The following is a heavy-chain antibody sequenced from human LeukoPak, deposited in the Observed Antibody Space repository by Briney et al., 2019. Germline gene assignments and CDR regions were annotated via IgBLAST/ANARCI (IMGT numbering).Heavy chain of an antibody. J-gene: IGHJ4*02. Sequence: SETLSLTCSVSGGSISCHYWSWMRQPPGKGLEWIGYIYYTGSTDYNPSLKSRVTISVDTSKNQLSLKLSSVTAADAAVYYCARSDGAGATDYWGQGTLVTVSS. CDR3: ARSDGAGATDY. CDR2: IYYTGST. V-gene: IGHV4-59*11. D-gene: IGHD1-26*01. CDR1: GGSISCHY.